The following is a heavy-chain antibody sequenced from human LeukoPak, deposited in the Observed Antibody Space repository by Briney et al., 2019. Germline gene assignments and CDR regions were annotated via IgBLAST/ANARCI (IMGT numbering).Heavy chain of an antibody. CDR2: INPNSGGT. V-gene: IGHV1-2*02. CDR1: GYTFTGYY. CDR3: ARGQRRYFDFDY. Sequence: ASVKVSCKASGYTFTGYYMHWVRQAPGQGLEWMGWINPNSGGTNYAQKFQGRVTMTRTTSISTAYMELSSLRSEDTAVYYCARGQRRYFDFDYWGQGTLVTVSS. J-gene: IGHJ4*02. D-gene: IGHD3-9*01.